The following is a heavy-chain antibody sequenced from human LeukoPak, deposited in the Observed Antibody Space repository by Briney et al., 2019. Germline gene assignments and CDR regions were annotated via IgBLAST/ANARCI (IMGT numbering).Heavy chain of an antibody. CDR2: MNPNSGST. D-gene: IGHD3-22*01. J-gene: IGHJ4*02. Sequence: ASVKVSCKASGYTFTSYDINWMRQATGQGLEWMGWMNPNSGSTGYAQKFQDRVTMTRNTSIKTAYMELSSLRSEDMAVYYCARGFRDSSGRKPDYWGQGTLVTVSS. V-gene: IGHV1-8*01. CDR1: GYTFTSYD. CDR3: ARGFRDSSGRKPDY.